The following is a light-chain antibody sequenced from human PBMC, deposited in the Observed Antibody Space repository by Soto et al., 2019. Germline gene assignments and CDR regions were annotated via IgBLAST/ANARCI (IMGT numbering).Light chain of an antibody. CDR1: SNDVGGYHY. Sequence: QSVLTQPASVSGSPGQSITISCTGTSNDVGGYHYVSWYQQHPGKAPKLMIYEVSDRPSGVSNRFSGSKSGNTASLTISGLQAEDEADYYCTSYTSSSTLVFGGGTKLTVL. J-gene: IGLJ2*01. CDR2: EVS. V-gene: IGLV2-14*01. CDR3: TSYTSSSTLV.